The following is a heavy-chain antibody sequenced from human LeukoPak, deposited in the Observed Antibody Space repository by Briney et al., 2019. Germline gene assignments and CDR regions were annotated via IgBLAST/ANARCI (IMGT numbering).Heavy chain of an antibody. J-gene: IGHJ4*02. Sequence: ASVKVSCKASGYSFTSYYMHWVRQAPGQGLEWIGIINSSGRSTSYAQKFQGRVTMTRDTSTSTLYMELSSLRSKDTAVYYCARVSSGYYATDYWGQGTLVTVSS. CDR3: ARVSSGYYATDY. D-gene: IGHD3-22*01. V-gene: IGHV1-46*03. CDR2: INSSGRST. CDR1: GYSFTSYY.